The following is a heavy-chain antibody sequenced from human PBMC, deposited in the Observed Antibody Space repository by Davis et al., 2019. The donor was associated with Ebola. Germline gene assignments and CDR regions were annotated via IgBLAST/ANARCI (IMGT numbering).Heavy chain of an antibody. CDR2: INPSGGST. D-gene: IGHD4-11*01. J-gene: IGHJ5*02. CDR3: ARESSRSNYVLVDP. CDR1: GYTFSDYY. Sequence: ASVKVSCKASGYTFSDYYLHWVRQAPGHGIEWVGIINPSGGSTSYAQKFQGRVTMTRDTSTNTVYMEVSSLRSEDTAVYYCARESSRSNYVLVDPWGQGTLVTVSS. V-gene: IGHV1-46*01.